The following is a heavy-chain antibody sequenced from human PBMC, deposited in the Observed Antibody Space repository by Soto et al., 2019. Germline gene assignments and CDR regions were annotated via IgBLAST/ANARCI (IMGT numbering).Heavy chain of an antibody. CDR1: GYSFTSYW. Sequence: GESLKISCKVSGYSFTSYWIGWVRQMPGKGQEWMGIIYPGDSDTRYSPSFQGQVTISADKSISTAYLQWSSLKASDTAMYYCARPREAGKYYYGVDVWGQGTTVTVSS. CDR3: ARPREAGKYYYGVDV. V-gene: IGHV5-51*01. D-gene: IGHD6-19*01. CDR2: IYPGDSDT. J-gene: IGHJ6*02.